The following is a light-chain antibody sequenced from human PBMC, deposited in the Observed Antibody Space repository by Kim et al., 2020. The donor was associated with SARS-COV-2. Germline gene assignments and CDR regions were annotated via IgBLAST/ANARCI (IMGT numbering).Light chain of an antibody. CDR1: SLRSYY. V-gene: IGLV3-19*01. J-gene: IGLJ2*01. Sequence: ALGQTVRITGQGDSLRSYYARWYQQKPGQAPVLVIYGKNNRPSGIPDRFSGSSSGNTASLTITGAQAEDEADYYCNSRDSSGKHLVFGGGTQLTVL. CDR3: NSRDSSGKHLV. CDR2: GKN.